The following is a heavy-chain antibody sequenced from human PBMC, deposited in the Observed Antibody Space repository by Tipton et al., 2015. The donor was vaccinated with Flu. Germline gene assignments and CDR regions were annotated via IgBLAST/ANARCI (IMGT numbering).Heavy chain of an antibody. CDR2: ISSSGSTI. V-gene: IGHV3-11*01. Sequence: SLRLSCAASGFTFSYYYMSWIRQAPGKGLEWVSYISSSGSTIYYADSVKGRFTISRDNAKNSLYLQMNSLRAEDTAVYYCARARYCSSTSCYTGFDYWGQGTLVTVSS. CDR3: ARARYCSSTSCYTGFDY. D-gene: IGHD2-2*02. J-gene: IGHJ4*02. CDR1: GFTFSYYY.